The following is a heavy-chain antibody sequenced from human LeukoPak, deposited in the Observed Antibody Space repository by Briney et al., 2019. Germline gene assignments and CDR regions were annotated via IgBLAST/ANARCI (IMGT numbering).Heavy chain of an antibody. CDR3: AKGTRYYDSSGYDY. Sequence: GGPLRLSCAASGFTFDDYAMHWVRRAPGKGLEWVSGINWNSGSIDYADSVKGRFTISRDNAKNSLYLQMNSLRAEDMALYYCAKGTRYYDSSGYDYWGQGTLVTVSS. J-gene: IGHJ4*02. CDR1: GFTFDDYA. CDR2: INWNSGSI. D-gene: IGHD3-22*01. V-gene: IGHV3-9*03.